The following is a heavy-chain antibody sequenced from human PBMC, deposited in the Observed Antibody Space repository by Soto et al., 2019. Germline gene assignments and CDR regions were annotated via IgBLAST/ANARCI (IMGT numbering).Heavy chain of an antibody. CDR1: GFTFSRYW. D-gene: IGHD2-21*01. V-gene: IGHV3-74*01. J-gene: IGHJ1*01. Sequence: EVQLVESGGGLVQPGESLRLSCVASGFTFSRYWMNWVRQAPGKGLVWVSRISSDGSNTTYADSVKGRFTISRDHAKNTLFLQMNSLRVEDTAVYHCVREDSFDPFHHWGQGTLVTVSS. CDR3: VREDSFDPFHH. CDR2: ISSDGSNT.